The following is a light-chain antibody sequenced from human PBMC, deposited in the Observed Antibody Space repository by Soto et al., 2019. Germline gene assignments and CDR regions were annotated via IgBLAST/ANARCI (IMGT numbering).Light chain of an antibody. J-gene: IGKJ4*01. CDR1: QSISNY. Sequence: DIQMTQSPSSLSASVGDRVTITCRASQSISNYLIGYQQKPGKAPKVLIYAASSLQSGVPSRFSGSGSGTEFTLTISSLQPEDFATYYCQQSYNTPQLTFGGGTKVEIK. V-gene: IGKV1-39*01. CDR2: AAS. CDR3: QQSYNTPQLT.